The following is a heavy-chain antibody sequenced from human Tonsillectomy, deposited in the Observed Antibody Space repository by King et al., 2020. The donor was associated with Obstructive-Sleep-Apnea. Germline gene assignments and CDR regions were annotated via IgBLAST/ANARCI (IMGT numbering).Heavy chain of an antibody. J-gene: IGHJ6*02. D-gene: IGHD6-13*01. Sequence: VQLQQWGAGLLKPSETLSLTCAVYGGSFSGYYWSWIRQPPGKGLEWIGEINHSGSTNYNPSLKSRVTISVDTSKNQFSLKLSSVTATDTAVYYCARGASPPQYSSNSEYYYYYGMDVWGQGTTVTVSS. V-gene: IGHV4-34*01. CDR1: GGSFSGYY. CDR2: INHSGST. CDR3: ARGASPPQYSSNSEYYYYYGMDV.